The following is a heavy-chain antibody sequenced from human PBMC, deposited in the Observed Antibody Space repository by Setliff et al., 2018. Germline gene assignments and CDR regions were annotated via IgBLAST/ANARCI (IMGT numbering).Heavy chain of an antibody. D-gene: IGHD2-15*01. CDR2: ISWDGGST. Sequence: GGSLILSCAASGFTFDDYTMHWVRQAPGKGLEWVSLISWDGGSTYYADSVKGRFTISRDNSKNSLYLQMNSLRTEDTALYYCAKDRYCGGGSCLKDFEYWGQGTLVTVSS. CDR1: GFTFDDYT. V-gene: IGHV3-43*01. J-gene: IGHJ4*02. CDR3: AKDRYCGGGSCLKDFEY.